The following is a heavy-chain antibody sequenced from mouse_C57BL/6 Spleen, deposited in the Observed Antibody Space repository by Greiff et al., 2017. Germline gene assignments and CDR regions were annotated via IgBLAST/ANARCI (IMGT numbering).Heavy chain of an antibody. CDR1: GFTFSDYG. Sequence: VLLKESGGGLVKPGGSLKLSCAASGFTFSDYGMHWVRQAPEKGLEWVAYISSGSSTIYYADTVKGRFTISRDNAKNTLFLQMTSLRSEDTAMYYCARPGDYDGWYFDVWGTGTTVTVSS. D-gene: IGHD2-4*01. J-gene: IGHJ1*03. V-gene: IGHV5-17*01. CDR2: ISSGSSTI. CDR3: ARPGDYDGWYFDV.